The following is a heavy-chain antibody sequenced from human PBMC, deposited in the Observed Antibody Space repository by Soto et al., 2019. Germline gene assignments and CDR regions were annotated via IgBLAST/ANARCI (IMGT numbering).Heavy chain of an antibody. V-gene: IGHV4-28*03. CDR2: IYYSGST. J-gene: IGHJ4*02. Sequence: SETLSLTCAVSGYSISSSNWWGWIRQPPGKGLEWIGYIYYSGSTYYNPSLKSRVTMSVDTSKNQFSLKLSSVTAVDTAVYYCARGKGIAAAGHFDYWGQGTLVTVSS. CDR1: GYSISSSNW. CDR3: ARGKGIAAAGHFDY. D-gene: IGHD6-13*01.